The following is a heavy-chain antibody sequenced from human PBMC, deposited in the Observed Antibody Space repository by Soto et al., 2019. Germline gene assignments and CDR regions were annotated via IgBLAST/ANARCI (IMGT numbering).Heavy chain of an antibody. CDR1: GGSFSGYY. D-gene: IGHD3-10*01. Sequence: SETLSLTCAVYGGSFSGYYWSWIRQPPGKGLEWIGEINHSGSTNYNPSLKSRVTISVDTSKNQFSLKLSSVTAADTAVYYCARQFRYKGVRGVNYYYYYMDVWGKGTTVTVSS. V-gene: IGHV4-34*01. CDR3: ARQFRYKGVRGVNYYYYYMDV. J-gene: IGHJ6*03. CDR2: INHSGST.